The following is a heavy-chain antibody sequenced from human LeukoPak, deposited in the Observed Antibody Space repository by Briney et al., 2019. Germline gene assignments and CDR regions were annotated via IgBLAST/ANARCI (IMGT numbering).Heavy chain of an antibody. V-gene: IGHV3-66*01. CDR2: IYSGGST. J-gene: IGHJ4*02. Sequence: PGGSLRLSCEASGFTVSSNYMGWVRQAPGKGLEWVSFIYSGGSTYYADSVKGRFTISRDNSKNTLYLQMNSLRAEDTAVYYCAREDYVWGSYRSSGSDWGQGTLVTVSS. D-gene: IGHD3-16*02. CDR3: AREDYVWGSYRSSGSD. CDR1: GFTVSSNY.